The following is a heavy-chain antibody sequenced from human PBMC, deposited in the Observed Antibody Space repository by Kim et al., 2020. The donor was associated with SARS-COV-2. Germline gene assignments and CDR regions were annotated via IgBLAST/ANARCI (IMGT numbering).Heavy chain of an antibody. V-gene: IGHV1-69*04. D-gene: IGHD2-21*01. CDR1: GGTFSSYA. CDR2: IIPILGIA. Sequence: SVKVSCKASGGTFSSYAISWVRQAPGQGLEWMGRIIPILGIANYAQKFQGRVTITADKSTSTAYMELSSLRSEDTAVYYCARDPNVVVIANNWFDPWGQGTLVTVSS. J-gene: IGHJ5*02. CDR3: ARDPNVVVIANNWFDP.